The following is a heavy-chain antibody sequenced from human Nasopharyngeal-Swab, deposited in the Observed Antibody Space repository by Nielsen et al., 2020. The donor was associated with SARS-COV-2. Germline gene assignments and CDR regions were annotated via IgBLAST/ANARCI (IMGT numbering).Heavy chain of an antibody. CDR3: ARVGTYFSSTSCFALGGNRYIDV. CDR2: ISWNSGSL. D-gene: IGHD2-2*01. J-gene: IGHJ6*03. Sequence: SLKISCEASGFTFDDYAMHWVRQAPGKGLEWVSGISWNSGSLGYADSVKCRFTISRDNAKNSLYLQMNSLRAEDRAVYYCARVGTYFSSTSCFALGGNRYIDVWVKGTTVTVSS. V-gene: IGHV3-9*01. CDR1: GFTFDDYA.